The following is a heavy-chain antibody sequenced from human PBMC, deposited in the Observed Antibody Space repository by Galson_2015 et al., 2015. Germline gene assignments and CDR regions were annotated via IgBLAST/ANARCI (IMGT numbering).Heavy chain of an antibody. CDR1: GFTFSDYY. V-gene: IGHV3-11*01. CDR3: ARAHRSGPAGVDY. CDR2: ISSSGNTI. Sequence: SLRLSCAASGFTFSDYYMSWIRQAPGKGLEWLSYISSSGNTIYYADSVKGRFTISRDNAKNSLFLQMSNLRDEDTAVYYCARAHRSGPAGVDYGGQGTLVIVSS. D-gene: IGHD6-19*01. J-gene: IGHJ4*02.